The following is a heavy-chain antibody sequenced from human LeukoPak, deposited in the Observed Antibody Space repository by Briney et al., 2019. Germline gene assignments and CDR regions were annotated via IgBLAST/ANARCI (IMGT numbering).Heavy chain of an antibody. CDR2: IYTSGST. D-gene: IGHD3-22*01. V-gene: IGHV4-4*07. CDR1: GGSISSYY. J-gene: IGHJ5*02. CDR3: ARETYYYDSSGYPAGRWFDP. Sequence: SETLSLTCTVSGGSISSYYWSWIRQPAGKGLEWIGRIYTSGSTNYNPSLKSRVTISVDTSKNHFSLKLSSVTAADTAVYYCARETYYYDSSGYPAGRWFDPWGQGTLVTVSS.